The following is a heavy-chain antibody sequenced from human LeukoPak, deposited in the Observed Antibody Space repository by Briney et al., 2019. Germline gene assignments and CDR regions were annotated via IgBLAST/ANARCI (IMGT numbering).Heavy chain of an antibody. D-gene: IGHD6-13*01. J-gene: IGHJ2*01. CDR3: AKDISAAGTFWYFDL. CDR1: GFTFDDYA. CDR2: ISWNSGSI. V-gene: IGHV3-9*03. Sequence: GGSLRLSCAPSGFTFDDYAMHWVRQAPGKGLEWVSGISWNSGSIVYADSVKGRFTISRDKAKNSLYLQMNSLRAEDMVLYYCAKDISAAGTFWYFDLWGRGTLVTVSS.